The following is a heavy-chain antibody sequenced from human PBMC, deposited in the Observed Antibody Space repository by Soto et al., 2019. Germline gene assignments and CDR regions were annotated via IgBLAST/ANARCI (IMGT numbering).Heavy chain of an antibody. CDR2: ISDDGSTA. V-gene: IGHV3-74*01. CDR1: GFTFSAYW. Sequence: PGVSLRLSCAVSGFTFSAYWMHWVRQVPGKGLTWVSRISDDGSTATYADSVKGRFVISXXXXXXSXYXEXXXXRVXDSGLYYCARGPRVSSTGTGAHWGRGTLVTVSS. J-gene: IGHJ4*02. D-gene: IGHD1-1*01. CDR3: ARGPRVSSTGTGAH.